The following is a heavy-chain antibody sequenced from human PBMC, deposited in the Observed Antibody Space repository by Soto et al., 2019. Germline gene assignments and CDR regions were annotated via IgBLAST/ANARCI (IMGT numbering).Heavy chain of an antibody. CDR1: GYTFTSYG. CDR2: ISAYNGNT. J-gene: IGHJ6*02. V-gene: IGHV1-18*01. CDR3: ARDSYYYDSSGYSRIVYYYYGMDV. D-gene: IGHD3-22*01. Sequence: ASVKVSCKASGYTFTSYGISWVRQAPGQGLEWMGWISAYNGNTNYAQKLQGRVTMTTDTSTSTAYMELRSLRSDDTAVYYCARDSYYYDSSGYSRIVYYYYGMDVWGQGTTVTVSS.